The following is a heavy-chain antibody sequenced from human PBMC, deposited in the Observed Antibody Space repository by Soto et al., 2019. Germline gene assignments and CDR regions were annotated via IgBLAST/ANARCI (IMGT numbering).Heavy chain of an antibody. CDR1: GFTFDDYT. CDR3: AKDISPGDYYYYGMDV. D-gene: IGHD3-10*01. V-gene: IGHV3-43*01. J-gene: IGHJ6*02. CDR2: ISWDGGST. Sequence: GGSLRLSCAASGFTFDDYTMHWVRQAPGKGLEWVSLISWDGGSTYYADSVKGRFTISRDNSKNSLYLQMNSLRTEDTALYYCAKDISPGDYYYYGMDVWGQGPTVTVSS.